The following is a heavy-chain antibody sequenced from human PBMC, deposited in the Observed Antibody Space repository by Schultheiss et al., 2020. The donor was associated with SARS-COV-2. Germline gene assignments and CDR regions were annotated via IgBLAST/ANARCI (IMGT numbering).Heavy chain of an antibody. J-gene: IGHJ6*02. V-gene: IGHV4-34*01. D-gene: IGHD6-13*01. CDR3: ARALAAGTNYYYYYYGMDV. Sequence: GSLRLSCAVYGGSFSGYYWSWIRQPPGKGLEWIGGINHSGSTNYNPSLKSRVTISVDTSKNQFSLKLSSVTAADTAVYYCARALAAGTNYYYYYYGMDVWGQGTTVTVSS. CDR1: GGSFSGYY. CDR2: INHSGST.